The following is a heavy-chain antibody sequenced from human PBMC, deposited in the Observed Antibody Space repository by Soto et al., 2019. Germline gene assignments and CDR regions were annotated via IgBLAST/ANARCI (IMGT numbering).Heavy chain of an antibody. CDR1: GFTFSSYA. CDR3: ARDRGIGIAAAGTPLS. Sequence: GGSLRLSCVASGFTFSSYAMSWVRQAPGKGLEWVSAFSGSDGSTYYADSVKGRFTISRDNSKNTLYLQMNSLRAEDTAVYYCARDRGIGIAAAGTPLSWGQGTLVTVSS. D-gene: IGHD6-13*01. V-gene: IGHV3-23*01. J-gene: IGHJ4*02. CDR2: FSGSDGST.